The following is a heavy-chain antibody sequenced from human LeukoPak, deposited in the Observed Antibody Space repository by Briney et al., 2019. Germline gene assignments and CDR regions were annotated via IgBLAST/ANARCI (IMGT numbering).Heavy chain of an antibody. Sequence: SQTLSLTCTVSGGSISSGSYYWSWIRQPAGKGLEWIGRIYTSGSTNYNPSLKSRVTMSVDTSKNQFSLKLSSVTAADTAVYYCAREIAALDAFDIWGQGTMVTVSS. CDR2: IYTSGST. CDR3: AREIAALDAFDI. J-gene: IGHJ3*02. CDR1: GGSISSGSYY. D-gene: IGHD6-6*01. V-gene: IGHV4-61*02.